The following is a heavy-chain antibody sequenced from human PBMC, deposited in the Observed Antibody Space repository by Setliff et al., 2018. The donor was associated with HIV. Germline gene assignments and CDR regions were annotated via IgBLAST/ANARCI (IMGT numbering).Heavy chain of an antibody. CDR1: GFTFGDYA. V-gene: IGHV3-49*04. J-gene: IGHJ4*02. CDR3: TLLPGTF. CDR2: IRSKAYGGTT. Sequence: GGSLRLSCTASGFTFGDYAMSWVRQAPGKGLEWVGFIRSKAYGGTTEYAASVKGRFTFSRDDSESIAYLQMSSLKTEDTAVYYCTLLPGTFWGQGTLVTVSS.